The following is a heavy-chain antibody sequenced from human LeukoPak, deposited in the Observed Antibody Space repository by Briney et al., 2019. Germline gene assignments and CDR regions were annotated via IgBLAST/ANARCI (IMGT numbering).Heavy chain of an antibody. V-gene: IGHV3-7*01. D-gene: IGHD3-10*01. J-gene: IGHJ4*02. Sequence: GGSLRLSCVASGFTFSTYTMNWVRQAPGKGLEWVANINQDGTEKYYVDSVKGRFTISRDNGKNSLYLQMNSLRVEDTAVYYCAKLAKYFYGSEAFYFFEHWGQGTPVTASS. CDR3: AKLAKYFYGSEAFYFFEH. CDR2: INQDGTEK. CDR1: GFTFSTYT.